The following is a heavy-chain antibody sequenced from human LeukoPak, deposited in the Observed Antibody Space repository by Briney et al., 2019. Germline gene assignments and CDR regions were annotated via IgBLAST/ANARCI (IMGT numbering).Heavy chain of an antibody. J-gene: IGHJ4*02. D-gene: IGHD6-6*01. CDR2: IYPGNSDT. CDR1: GYSFTSYW. Sequence: GESLKISCKGSGYSFTSYWIGWVRQMPGKGLEWMGIIYPGNSDTRYSPSFQGPVTISAEKSSSTAYLQWSSLKASDTAMYYCATEYSSSDGDYWGQGTQLTVSS. V-gene: IGHV5-51*01. CDR3: ATEYSSSDGDY.